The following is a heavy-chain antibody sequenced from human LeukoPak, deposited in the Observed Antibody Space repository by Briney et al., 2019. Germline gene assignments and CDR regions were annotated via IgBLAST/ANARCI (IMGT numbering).Heavy chain of an antibody. CDR2: INHNGST. Sequence: SETLSLTCAVYGGSFSGYYWSWIRQPPGKGLEWIGEINHNGSTNYNPSLKSRVTISVDTSKNQFSLKLSSVTAADTAVYYCARAPVAGTNNWFDPWGQGTLVTVSS. CDR3: ARAPVAGTNNWFDP. CDR1: GGSFSGYY. D-gene: IGHD6-19*01. J-gene: IGHJ5*02. V-gene: IGHV4-34*01.